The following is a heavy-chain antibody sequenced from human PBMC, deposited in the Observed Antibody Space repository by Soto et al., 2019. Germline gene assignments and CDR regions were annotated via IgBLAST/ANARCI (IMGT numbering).Heavy chain of an antibody. CDR1: GSTPTTTP. D-gene: IGHD3-9*01. Sequence: QSGGSLRLSCAGSGSTPTTTPLSWVRQPPGKGLEWVTTISGTASRTYYVDSVKGRFFISRDNSKNTVTLQMNNLTLDDTAVYYCATSFRYFDNWGQGTRVTVSS. CDR2: ISGTASRT. CDR3: ATSFRYFDN. V-gene: IGHV3-23*01. J-gene: IGHJ4*02.